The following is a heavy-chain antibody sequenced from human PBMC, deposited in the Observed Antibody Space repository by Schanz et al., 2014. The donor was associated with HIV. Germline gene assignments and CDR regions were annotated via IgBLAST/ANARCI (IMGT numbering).Heavy chain of an antibody. D-gene: IGHD2-15*01. CDR2: MNNDVSSR. J-gene: IGHJ4*02. CDR3: ARRSFDGGYYDN. CDR1: GFSFSDYW. Sequence: EVQLVESGGDLVKPGGSLTLSCAASGFSFSDYWMHWVRQVPGKGLLWVSRMNNDVSSRLYADSVKGRFTISRDNAKNTLYLQMNSLRDEDTAVYYCARRSFDGGYYDNWGQGTLVTVSS. V-gene: IGHV3-74*02.